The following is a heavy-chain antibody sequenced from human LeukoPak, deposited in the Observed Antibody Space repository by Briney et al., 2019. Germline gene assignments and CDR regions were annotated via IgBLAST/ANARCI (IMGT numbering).Heavy chain of an antibody. CDR2: IYYSGST. V-gene: IGHV4-30-4*08. J-gene: IGHJ3*02. CDR3: ARGERAFDI. Sequence: SETLSLTCTVSGGSISSGDYYWSWIRQPPGKGLEGIGYIYYSGSTYYNPSLKSRVTITVDTSKNQFSLKLSSVTAADTAVYYCARGERAFDIWGQGTMVTVSS. CDR1: GGSISSGDYY. D-gene: IGHD1-1*01.